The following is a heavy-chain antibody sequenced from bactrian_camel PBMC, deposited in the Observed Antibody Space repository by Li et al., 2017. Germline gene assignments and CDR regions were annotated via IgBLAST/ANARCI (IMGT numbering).Heavy chain of an antibody. CDR3: VANLPRRVVTGPCSVMKRLFGF. J-gene: IGHJ6*01. V-gene: IGHV3S1*01. D-gene: IGHD3*01. Sequence: HVQLVESGGDSVQTGGSLRLSCSVSAHRDDTYCLGWFRQGLTNEREGVAAIYTGRGGSTYYHDSVKGRFTISRDNANNTVYLEMNSLKPEDTALYYCVANLPRRVVTGPCSVMKRLFGFWGQGTQVTVS. CDR1: AHRDDTYC. CDR2: IYTGRGGST.